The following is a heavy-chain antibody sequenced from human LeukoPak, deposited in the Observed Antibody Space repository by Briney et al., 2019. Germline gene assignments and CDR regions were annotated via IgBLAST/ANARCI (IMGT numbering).Heavy chain of an antibody. CDR1: GGSFSGYY. CDR2: IYHSGST. CDR3: ARGRVARSPFFDY. V-gene: IGHV4-34*01. J-gene: IGHJ4*02. Sequence: PSETLSLTCAVYGGSFSGYYWSWIRQPPGKGLEWIGQIYHSGSTNYNPSLKSRVTISVDTSKNQFSLKLSSVTVADTAVYYCARGRVARSPFFDYWGQGILVTVSS. D-gene: IGHD2-15*01.